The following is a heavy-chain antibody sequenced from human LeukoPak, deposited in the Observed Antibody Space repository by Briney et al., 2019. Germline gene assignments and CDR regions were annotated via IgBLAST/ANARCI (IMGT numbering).Heavy chain of an antibody. CDR2: IKQDGSEK. CDR3: ARVGGWLLRAFDI. Sequence: QAGGSLRLSCAASGFTFSSYWMSWVRQAPGKGLEWVANIKQDGSEKYYVDSVKGRFTISRDNAKNSLYPQMNSLRAEDTAVYYCARVGGWLLRAFDIWGQGTMVTVSS. D-gene: IGHD5-24*01. CDR1: GFTFSSYW. V-gene: IGHV3-7*01. J-gene: IGHJ3*02.